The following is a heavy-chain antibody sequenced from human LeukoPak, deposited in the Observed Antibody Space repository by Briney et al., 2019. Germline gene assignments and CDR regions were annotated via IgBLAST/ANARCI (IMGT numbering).Heavy chain of an antibody. V-gene: IGHV3-64*01. CDR1: GFTFSSYA. J-gene: IGHJ1*01. Sequence: SGGSLRLSCAASGFTFSSYAMHWVRQAPGKGLEYVSAISSNGGSTYYANSVKGRFTISRDNSKNTLYLQMGSLRAEDMAVYYCARDGKKRYYDSSGYYHLLAEYFQHWGQGTLVTVSS. CDR3: ARDGKKRYYDSSGYYHLLAEYFQH. CDR2: ISSNGGST. D-gene: IGHD3-22*01.